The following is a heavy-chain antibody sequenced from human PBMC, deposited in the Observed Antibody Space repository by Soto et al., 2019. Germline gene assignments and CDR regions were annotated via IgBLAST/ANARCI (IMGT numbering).Heavy chain of an antibody. CDR3: ARVVVPAARGYYYYGMDV. CDR1: GYTFTGYY. D-gene: IGHD2-2*01. V-gene: IGHV1-2*02. J-gene: IGHJ6*02. CDR2: INPNSGGT. Sequence: GGSVKVSCKASGYTFTGYYMHWVRQAPGQGLEWMGWINPNSGGTNYAQKFQGRVTMTRDTSISTAYMELSRLRSDDTAVYYCARVVVPAARGYYYYGMDVWGQGTTVTVSS.